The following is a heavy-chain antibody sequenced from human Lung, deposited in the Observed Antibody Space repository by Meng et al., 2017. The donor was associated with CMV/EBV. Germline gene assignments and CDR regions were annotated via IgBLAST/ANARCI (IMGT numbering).Heavy chain of an antibody. Sequence: GSLRLSCTVSGRSISRHYSSWIRQPPGKGLEWIGYIYHTERTNYNPSLESRLTISVDTSRNQFSLELRSVTATDTAVYYCARGSPNNGGYQVDYWGQGTXVTVSS. CDR1: GRSISRHY. D-gene: IGHD6-19*01. CDR3: ARGSPNNGGYQVDY. CDR2: IYHTERT. V-gene: IGHV4-59*11. J-gene: IGHJ4*02.